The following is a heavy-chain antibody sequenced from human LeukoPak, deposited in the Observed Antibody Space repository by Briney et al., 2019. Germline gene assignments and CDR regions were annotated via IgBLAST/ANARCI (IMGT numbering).Heavy chain of an antibody. V-gene: IGHV3-23*01. CDR3: AKDPPNVPFVTVGDHVP. Sequence: GGSLRLSCAASGFTFSNYAMTWVRQAPGKGLEWVSSIISSGAITYHADSVKGRFTISRDNSKSTLYLQMTSLRAEDSAVYYTAKDPPNVPFVTVGDHVPWGQGTLVTVSS. D-gene: IGHD2-21*02. CDR1: GFTFSNYA. J-gene: IGHJ5*02. CDR2: IISSGAIT.